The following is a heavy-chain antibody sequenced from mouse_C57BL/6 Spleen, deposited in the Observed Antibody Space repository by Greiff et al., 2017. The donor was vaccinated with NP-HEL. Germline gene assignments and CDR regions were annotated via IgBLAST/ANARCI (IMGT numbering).Heavy chain of an antibody. D-gene: IGHD2-13*01. CDR2: IYPGDGDT. Sequence: VQLQQSGPELVKPGASVKISCKASGYAFSSSWMNWVKQRPGKGLEWIGRIYPGDGDTNYNGKFKGKATLTADKSSSTAYMQLSSLTSEDSAVYFCARSGGDYGFAKWGQGTLVTVSA. CDR1: GYAFSSSW. J-gene: IGHJ3*01. CDR3: ARSGGDYGFAK. V-gene: IGHV1-82*01.